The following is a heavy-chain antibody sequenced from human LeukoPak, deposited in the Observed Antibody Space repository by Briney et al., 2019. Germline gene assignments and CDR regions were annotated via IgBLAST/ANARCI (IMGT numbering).Heavy chain of an antibody. CDR1: GFTFSSYS. CDR2: ISSSSSTI. Sequence: GGSLRLSCAASGFTFSSYSMNWVRQAPGKGLEWVSYISSSSSTIYYADSVKGRFTISRDNAKNSLYLQMNSLRAEDTAVYYCARDSRIAAAADTFDYWGQGTLVTVSS. J-gene: IGHJ4*02. D-gene: IGHD6-13*01. V-gene: IGHV3-48*01. CDR3: ARDSRIAAAADTFDY.